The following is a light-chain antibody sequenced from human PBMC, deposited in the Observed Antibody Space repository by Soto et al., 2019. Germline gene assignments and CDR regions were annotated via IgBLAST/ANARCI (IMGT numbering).Light chain of an antibody. CDR2: DAS. CDR3: QQYDNLLS. J-gene: IGKJ1*01. CDR1: QDISNY. Sequence: DIQMTQSPSSLSASVGDRVTITCQASQDISNYLNWYQQKPGKAPKLLIYDASNLETGVPSRFSGSGSGTDFTFTISSLQPEDIATYYCQQYDNLLSFGQGTKVHIK. V-gene: IGKV1-33*01.